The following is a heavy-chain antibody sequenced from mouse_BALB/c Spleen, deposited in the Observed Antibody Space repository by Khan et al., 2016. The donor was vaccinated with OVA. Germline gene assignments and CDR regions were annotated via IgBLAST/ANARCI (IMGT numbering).Heavy chain of an antibody. D-gene: IGHD2-3*01. CDR1: GYSITSGYY. CDR3: ARAYERFAY. J-gene: IGHJ3*01. Sequence: VQLKQSGPGLVKPSQSLSLTCSVTGYSITSGYYWNWIRQFPGNKLEWMGYISYGGSNNYNPSLKNRISITRDTSKNQLFLKLNSVTTEDTATYYCARAYERFAYWGQGTLVTVSA. CDR2: ISYGGSN. V-gene: IGHV3-6*01.